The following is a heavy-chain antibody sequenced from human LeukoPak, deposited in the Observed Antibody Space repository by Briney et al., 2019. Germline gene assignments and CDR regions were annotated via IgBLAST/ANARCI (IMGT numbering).Heavy chain of an antibody. J-gene: IGHJ4*02. Sequence: SETLSLTCAVSIYSISSGYYWGWIRQPPGKGLEWIGSIRHSGSTYHNPSLKSRVTISVDTSNNQFSLKLTPVTAADTALYYCARINGDYLIDYWGQGTLVTVSS. CDR2: IRHSGST. CDR3: ARINGDYLIDY. V-gene: IGHV4-38-2*01. D-gene: IGHD4-17*01. CDR1: IYSISSGYY.